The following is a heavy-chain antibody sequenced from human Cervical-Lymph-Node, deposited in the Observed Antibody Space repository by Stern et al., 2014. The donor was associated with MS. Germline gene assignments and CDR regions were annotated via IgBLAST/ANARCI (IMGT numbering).Heavy chain of an antibody. Sequence: EVQLVESGGGLVKPGGSLRLSCAASGFTFSSNRMTWVRQAPGKGQEWVSPIGTSINYVYYADSVKGRFTIYRDNAKKSLYMQMNSLRAEDTAVYYFARVPGDYWGQGILVTVSS. CDR1: GFTFSSNR. V-gene: IGHV3-21*01. CDR3: ARVPGDY. CDR2: IGTSINYV. J-gene: IGHJ4*02.